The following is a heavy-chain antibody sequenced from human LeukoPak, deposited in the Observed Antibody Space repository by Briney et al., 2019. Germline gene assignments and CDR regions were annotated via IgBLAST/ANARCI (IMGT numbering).Heavy chain of an antibody. D-gene: IGHD2-15*01. Sequence: GGSLRLSCAASGFTFSSYSMNWVRQAPGKGLEWVSSISSSSSCIYYADSVKGRFTISRDNAKNSLYLQMNSLRAEDTAVYYCARMHCSGGSCYSVWYYFDYWGQGTLVTVSS. CDR1: GFTFSSYS. CDR2: ISSSSSCI. CDR3: ARMHCSGGSCYSVWYYFDY. V-gene: IGHV3-21*01. J-gene: IGHJ4*02.